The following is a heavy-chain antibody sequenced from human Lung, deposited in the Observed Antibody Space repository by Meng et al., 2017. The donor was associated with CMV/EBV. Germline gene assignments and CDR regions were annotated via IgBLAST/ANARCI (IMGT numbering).Heavy chain of an antibody. CDR2: ISAYSGNT. D-gene: IGHD3-10*02. CDR3: ARVVVHYYARGDNADYSDY. J-gene: IGHJ4*02. Sequence: FNDYGRIWVRQAPGKGLEWVGGISAYSGNTNYAQKIQDRVTMTTHTSSNTAYMELRSLRSDDTAIYYCARVVVHYYARGDNADYSDYWGQGTLVTVSS. CDR1: FNDYG. V-gene: IGHV1-18*04.